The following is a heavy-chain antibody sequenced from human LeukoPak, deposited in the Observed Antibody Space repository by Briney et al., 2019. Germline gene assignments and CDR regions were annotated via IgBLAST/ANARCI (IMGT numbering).Heavy chain of an antibody. CDR2: ISAYNGNT. Sequence: ASVKVSCKASGYTFTSYGISWVRQAPGQGLEWMGWISAYNGNTNYAQKLQGRVTMTTDTSTSTAYMELRSLRSDDTAVYYCARERGSRAVAGTSWFDPWGQGTLVTVSS. D-gene: IGHD6-19*01. V-gene: IGHV1-18*01. CDR3: ARERGSRAVAGTSWFDP. CDR1: GYTFTSYG. J-gene: IGHJ5*02.